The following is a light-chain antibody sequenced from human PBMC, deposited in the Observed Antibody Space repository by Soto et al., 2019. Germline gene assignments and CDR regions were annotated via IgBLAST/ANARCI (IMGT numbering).Light chain of an antibody. CDR1: QTISGT. Sequence: EIVLTQSPATLSVSPGGRATPSCRASQTISGTLAWYQQKPGQAPRLLIHGASTRAPGFPARFSGSGSGTDFTLTISRLEPEDFAVYYCQQYNNWPPITFGQGTKVDI. CDR2: GAS. V-gene: IGKV3-15*01. CDR3: QQYNNWPPIT. J-gene: IGKJ1*01.